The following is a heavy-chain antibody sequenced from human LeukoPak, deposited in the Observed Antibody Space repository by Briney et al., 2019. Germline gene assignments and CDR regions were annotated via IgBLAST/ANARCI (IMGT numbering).Heavy chain of an antibody. CDR3: AKGDYYGSVYYYYGMGV. V-gene: IGHV3-30*02. CDR2: IRYDGSNK. Sequence: PGGSLRLSCAASGFTISSYAMSWVRQAPGKGLEWVAFIRYDGSNKYYADSVKGRFTISRDNSKNTHYLQMNSLRAEDKAVYYSAKGDYYGSVYYYYGMGVWGQGTTVTVSS. D-gene: IGHD3-10*01. CDR1: GFTISSYA. J-gene: IGHJ6*02.